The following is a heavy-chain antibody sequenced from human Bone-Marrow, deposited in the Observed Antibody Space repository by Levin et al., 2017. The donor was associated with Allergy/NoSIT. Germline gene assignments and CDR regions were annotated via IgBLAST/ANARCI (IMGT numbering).Heavy chain of an antibody. CDR1: GYSFTISD. J-gene: IGHJ1*01. CDR3: ARSGYSGYDFYPF. D-gene: IGHD5-12*01. V-gene: IGHV1-8*01. CDR2: VNPTSGKT. Sequence: GASVKVSCEASGYSFTISDINWVRQAPGQRFEWMGWVNPTSGKTDYAQKFQGRVTMTRNTSINTAYMELSNLRSEDTAVYYCARSGYSGYDFYPFWGQGTLVTVSS.